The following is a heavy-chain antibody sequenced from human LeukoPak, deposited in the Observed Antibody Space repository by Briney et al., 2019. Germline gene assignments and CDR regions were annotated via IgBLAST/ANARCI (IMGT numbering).Heavy chain of an antibody. Sequence: ASVKVSCKTSGYVFSDSAMHWVRQAPGQRLEWMGWISAYNGNTNYAQKLQGRVTMTTDTSTSTAYMELRSLRSDDTAVYYCARTGFDYWGQGTLVTVSS. J-gene: IGHJ4*02. CDR1: GYVFSDSA. CDR2: ISAYNGNT. CDR3: ARTGFDY. V-gene: IGHV1-18*01.